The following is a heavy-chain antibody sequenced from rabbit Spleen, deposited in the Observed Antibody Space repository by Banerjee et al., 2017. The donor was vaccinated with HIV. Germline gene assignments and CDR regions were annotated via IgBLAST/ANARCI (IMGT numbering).Heavy chain of an antibody. V-gene: IGHV1S7*01. CDR3: ARGGGL. CDR1: GFDFGSYY. CDR2: IDPVFGSA. J-gene: IGHJ4*01. Sequence: QLKESGGGLVQPGGSLKLSCKASGFDFGSYYMSWVRQAPGKGLEWIGYIDPVFGSAYYASWVNGRFSISRENTQNTVSLQLNSLTAADTATYFCARGGGLWGPGTLVTVS.